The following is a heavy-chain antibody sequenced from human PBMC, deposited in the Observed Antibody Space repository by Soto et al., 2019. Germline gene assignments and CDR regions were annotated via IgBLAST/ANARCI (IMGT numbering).Heavy chain of an antibody. J-gene: IGHJ4*02. V-gene: IGHV4-31*03. CDR3: ARLRYCSSTSCSLNYFDY. Sequence: SETLSLTCTVSGGSISSGGYYWSWIRQHPGKGLEWIGYIYYSGSTYYNPSLKSRVTISVDTSKNQFSLKLSSVTAADTAVYYCARLRYCSSTSCSLNYFDYWGQGTLVTVYS. CDR1: GGSISSGGYY. CDR2: IYYSGST. D-gene: IGHD2-2*01.